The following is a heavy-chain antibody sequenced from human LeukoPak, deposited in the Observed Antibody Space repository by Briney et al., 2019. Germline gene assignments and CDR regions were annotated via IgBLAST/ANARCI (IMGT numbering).Heavy chain of an antibody. V-gene: IGHV3-48*01. J-gene: IGHJ3*02. Sequence: GGSLRLSCAASGFTFSSYSMNWVRQAPGKGLEWVSYISSSSSTIYYADSVKGRFTISKDNAKNSLYLQMNSLRAEDTAVYYCARSTFLSDAFDIWGQGTMVTVSS. CDR1: GFTFSSYS. CDR3: ARSTFLSDAFDI. CDR2: ISSSSSTI.